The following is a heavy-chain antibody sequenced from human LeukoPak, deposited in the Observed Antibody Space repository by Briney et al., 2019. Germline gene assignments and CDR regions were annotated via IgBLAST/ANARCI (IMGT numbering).Heavy chain of an antibody. J-gene: IGHJ4*02. D-gene: IGHD4-17*01. Sequence: GGSLRLSCVVSGFTFSTYWMSWVRQAPGKGLEWVANIQQDGSEKYYVDSVKGRFTISRDNAKNSLYLQMNSLRAEDTAVYYCARSYGDYFDYWGQGTLVTVSS. CDR3: ARSYGDYFDY. CDR1: GFTFSTYW. V-gene: IGHV3-7*01. CDR2: IQQDGSEK.